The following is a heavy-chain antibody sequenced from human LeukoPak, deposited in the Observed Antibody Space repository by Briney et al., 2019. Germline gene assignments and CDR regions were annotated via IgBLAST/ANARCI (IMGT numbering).Heavy chain of an antibody. CDR3: TTRRQDGC. Sequence: PGGSLRLSCVASGFTFSDAWMSWVRQAPGKGLEWVGRIKSKIDGGTIDYGAPVKGRFTISRDDSRNTLHLQMNSLKTGDTAVYYCTTRRQDGCWGQGTLVTVS. D-gene: IGHD6-25*01. V-gene: IGHV3-15*01. CDR1: GFTFSDAW. CDR2: IKSKIDGGTI. J-gene: IGHJ4*02.